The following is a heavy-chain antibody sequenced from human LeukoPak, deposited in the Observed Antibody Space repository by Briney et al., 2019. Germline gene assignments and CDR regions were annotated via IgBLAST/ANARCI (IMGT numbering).Heavy chain of an antibody. Sequence: PSETLSLTXTVSGGSISSSSYYWGWIRQPPGKGLEWIGSIYYSGSTYYNPSLKSRVTISVDTSKNQFSLKLSSVTAADAAVYYCARLELDGYNWYYWGQGTLVTVSS. V-gene: IGHV4-39*01. J-gene: IGHJ4*02. CDR1: GGSISSSSYY. CDR3: ARLELDGYNWYY. D-gene: IGHD5-24*01. CDR2: IYYSGST.